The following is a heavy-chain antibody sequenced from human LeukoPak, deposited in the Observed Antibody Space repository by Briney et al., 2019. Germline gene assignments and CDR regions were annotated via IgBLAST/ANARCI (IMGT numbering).Heavy chain of an antibody. Sequence: PSETLSLTCTVSGYSISSGYYWGWIQQPPGKGLEWIGSIYHSGSTYYNPSLKSRVTISVDTSKNQFSLQLSSVIAADTAVYYCAREIVVVPAAYDYWGQGTLVTVSS. CDR1: GYSISSGYY. CDR3: AREIVVVPAAYDY. J-gene: IGHJ4*02. CDR2: IYHSGST. V-gene: IGHV4-38-2*02. D-gene: IGHD2-2*01.